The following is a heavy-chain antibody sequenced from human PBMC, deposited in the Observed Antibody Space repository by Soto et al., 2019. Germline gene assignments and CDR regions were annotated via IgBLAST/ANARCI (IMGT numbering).Heavy chain of an antibody. CDR2: IYYSGST. V-gene: IGHV4-30-4*01. CDR1: GGSISSGDYY. J-gene: IGHJ5*02. Sequence: QVQLQESGPGLVKPSQTLSLTCTVSGGSISSGDYYWSWIRQPPGKGLEWIGYIYYSGSTYYNPSLKSRVTISVDTSKNQFSLKLSSVTAADTAVYYCARTHYYGSGSYYNEVNWFDPWGQGTLVTVSS. CDR3: ARTHYYGSGSYYNEVNWFDP. D-gene: IGHD3-10*01.